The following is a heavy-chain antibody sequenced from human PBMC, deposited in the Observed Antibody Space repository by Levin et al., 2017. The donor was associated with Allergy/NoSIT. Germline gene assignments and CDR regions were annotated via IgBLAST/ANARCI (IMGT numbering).Heavy chain of an antibody. J-gene: IGHJ4*02. V-gene: IGHV4-59*01. CDR3: ARMAFEDTGDS. CDR1: GGSIHTYY. D-gene: IGHD5-24*01. CDR2: VYFSGST. Sequence: SQTLSLTCSVSGGSIHTYYWSWIRQPPGKGLEWIGYVYFSGSTTYNPSLKSRVTISIDTSKNQFSLNLSSVTAADTAVYYCARMAFEDTGDSWGLGTLVTVSS.